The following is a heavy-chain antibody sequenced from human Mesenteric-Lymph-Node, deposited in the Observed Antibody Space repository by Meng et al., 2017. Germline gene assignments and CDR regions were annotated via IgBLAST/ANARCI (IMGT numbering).Heavy chain of an antibody. CDR1: GFTFSSYA. CDR3: LITFGGVIVHYGMDV. CDR2: ISGSGGST. D-gene: IGHD3-16*02. J-gene: IGHJ6*02. V-gene: IGHV3-23*01. Sequence: GESLKISCAASGFTFSSYAMSWVRQAPGKGLEWVSAISGSGGSTYYADSVKGRFTISRDNSKNTLYLQMNSLRAEDTAVYYCLITFGGVIVHYGMDVWGQGTMVTVSS.